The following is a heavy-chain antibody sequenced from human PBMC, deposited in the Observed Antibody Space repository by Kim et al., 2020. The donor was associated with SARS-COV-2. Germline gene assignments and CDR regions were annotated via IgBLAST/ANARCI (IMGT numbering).Heavy chain of an antibody. V-gene: IGHV4-61*02. CDR2: IYTSGST. D-gene: IGHD2-2*01. J-gene: IGHJ6*02. Sequence: SETLSLTCTVSGGSISSGSYYWSWIRQPAGKGLEWIGRIYTSGSTNYNPSLKSRVTISVDTSKNQFSLKLSSVTAADTAVYYCASTSPRYCSSTSCPYGMDVWGQGTTVTVCS. CDR1: GGSISSGSYY. CDR3: ASTSPRYCSSTSCPYGMDV.